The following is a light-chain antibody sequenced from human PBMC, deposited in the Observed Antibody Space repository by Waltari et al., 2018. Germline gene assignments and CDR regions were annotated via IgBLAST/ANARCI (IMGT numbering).Light chain of an antibody. V-gene: IGKV1-39*01. CDR2: AAS. CDR1: QTISSY. Sequence: DIEMTQSPSSLSASVGDRVTITCRASQTISSYLNWYQQKPGKAPKLLINAASSLQSGVPSRFSGSGSGTDFTLTVSSLQPEDFATYYCQQSYSTPWTFGQRTKVEIK. J-gene: IGKJ1*01. CDR3: QQSYSTPWT.